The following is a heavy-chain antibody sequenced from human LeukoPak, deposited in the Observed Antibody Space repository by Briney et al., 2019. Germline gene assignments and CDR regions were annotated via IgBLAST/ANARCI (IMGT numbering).Heavy chain of an antibody. CDR3: ASRVYGLGSFNY. CDR2: VYNSGTT. V-gene: IGHV4-39*01. CDR1: GDSISSTSYY. J-gene: IGHJ4*01. D-gene: IGHD3-10*01. Sequence: PSETLSLTCTVSGDSISSTSYYWDWIRQPPGKGLEWIGSVYNSGTTYYNPSLKSRVTISVDTSKNQFSLKVSSVTAADTAVYYCASRVYGLGSFNYWGQGTLVTVSS.